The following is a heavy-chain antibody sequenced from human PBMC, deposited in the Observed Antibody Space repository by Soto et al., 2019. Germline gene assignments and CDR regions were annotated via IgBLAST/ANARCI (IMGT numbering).Heavy chain of an antibody. CDR2: ITAGNGNT. Sequence: QVQLVQSGAEEKKPGASVKVSCKASGYTFTSYAMHWVRQAPGQRLEWMGWITAGNGNTKYSQKFQGRVTITRDTSASTADMELSSLRSEDTAVYYCARGSGYYYWDDYWCQGTLVTVSS. D-gene: IGHD3-22*01. CDR3: ARGSGYYYWDDY. CDR1: GYTFTSYA. V-gene: IGHV1-3*05. J-gene: IGHJ4*02.